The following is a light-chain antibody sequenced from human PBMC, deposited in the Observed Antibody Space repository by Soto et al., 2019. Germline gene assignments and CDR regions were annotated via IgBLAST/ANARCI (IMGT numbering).Light chain of an antibody. J-gene: IGLJ1*01. V-gene: IGLV1-40*01. CDR3: QSYERSLRGYV. Sequence: QSALTQPPSVSGAPGQRVTISCTGTSSNIGSGYDVHWYQHLPGTAPKLLIYGNTIRPSGVPDRFSGSKSGTSASLAITGLQAEDEADYYCQSYERSLRGYVFGTGTKVTVL. CDR1: SSNIGSGYD. CDR2: GNT.